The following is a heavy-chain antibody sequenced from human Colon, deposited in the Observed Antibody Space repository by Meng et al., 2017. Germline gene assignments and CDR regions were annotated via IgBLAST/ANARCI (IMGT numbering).Heavy chain of an antibody. J-gene: IGHJ3*02. Sequence: GESLKISWAASGFPFNTYAMSWVRQAPGKGLEWVSIIHGNSAGTFYADSLKGRFTISRDDSRNTLYLQMNSLRGEDTAVYYCVKDRESYNSVWDAFDIWGHGTLVTVSS. D-gene: IGHD1-20*01. V-gene: IGHV3-23*01. CDR1: GFPFNTYA. CDR3: VKDRESYNSVWDAFDI. CDR2: IHGNSAGT.